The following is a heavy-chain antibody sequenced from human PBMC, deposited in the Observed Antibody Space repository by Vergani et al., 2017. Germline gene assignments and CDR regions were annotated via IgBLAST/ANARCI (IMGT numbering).Heavy chain of an antibody. CDR1: GGSISSGSYY. Sequence: QVQLQESGPGLVKPSQTLSLTCTVSGGSISSGSYYWGWIRQPPGKGLEWIGSIYYSGSTYYNPSLKSRVTISVDTSKNQFSLKLSSVTAADTAVYYCARPKWELLGGMAFDYWGQGTLVTVSS. V-gene: IGHV4-39*01. J-gene: IGHJ4*02. D-gene: IGHD1-26*01. CDR2: IYYSGST. CDR3: ARPKWELLGGMAFDY.